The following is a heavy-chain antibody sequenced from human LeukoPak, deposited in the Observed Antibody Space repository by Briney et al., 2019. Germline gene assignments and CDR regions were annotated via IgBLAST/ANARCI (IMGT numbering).Heavy chain of an antibody. J-gene: IGHJ4*02. CDR2: FDPEDGET. Sequence: ASVKVSCKVSGYTLTELSMHWVRQAPGKGLEWMGGFDPEDGETIYAQKFQGRVTMTEDISTDTAYMELSSLRSEDTAVYYCATLSSYHTFVAHWGQGTLVTVSS. D-gene: IGHD3-16*02. V-gene: IGHV1-24*01. CDR1: GYTLTELS. CDR3: ATLSSYHTFVAH.